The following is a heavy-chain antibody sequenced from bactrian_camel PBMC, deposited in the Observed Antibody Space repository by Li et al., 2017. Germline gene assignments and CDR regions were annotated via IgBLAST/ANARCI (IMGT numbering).Heavy chain of an antibody. CDR2: VYTGFGGGNT. CDR1: GYTYSSYC. D-gene: IGHD3*01. V-gene: IGHV3S1*01. Sequence: HVQLVESGGGSVQAGGSLRLSCAASGYTYSSYCMGWFRQAPGKEREGVATVYTGFGGGNTWYGDFVKGRFTISHNAPMTIYLQMNDLKPEDTAMYYCAADLPPQWGGSYLSDQAYNYWGQGTQVTVS. J-gene: IGHJ4*01. CDR3: AADLPPQWGGSYLSDQAYNY.